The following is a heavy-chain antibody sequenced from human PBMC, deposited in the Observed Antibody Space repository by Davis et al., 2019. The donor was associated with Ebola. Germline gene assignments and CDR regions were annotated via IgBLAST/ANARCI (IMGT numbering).Heavy chain of an antibody. D-gene: IGHD1-7*01. V-gene: IGHV3-53*01. Sequence: GESLKISCAASGFTVSSNYMSWVRQAPGKGLEWVSVIYSGGSTYYADSVKGRFTISRHNSKNTLYLQMNSLRAEDTAVYYCAKRKTGTNGFDYWGQGTLVTVSS. J-gene: IGHJ4*02. CDR2: IYSGGST. CDR1: GFTVSSNY. CDR3: AKRKTGTNGFDY.